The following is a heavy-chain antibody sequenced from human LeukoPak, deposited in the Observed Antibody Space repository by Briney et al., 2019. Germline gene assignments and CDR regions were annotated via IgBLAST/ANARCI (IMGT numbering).Heavy chain of an antibody. D-gene: IGHD5-18*01. CDR3: ARDGDGYHY. CDR2: IKEDGSDK. CDR1: GFTFSTNW. Sequence: GGSLRLSCAASGFTFSTNWMSWVRQAPGKGLEWVANIKEDGSDKYYVDSVKGRFTISRDNAKNSLFLQMNSLRAEDTAVYYCARDGDGYHYWGQGTPVTVSS. V-gene: IGHV3-7*01. J-gene: IGHJ4*02.